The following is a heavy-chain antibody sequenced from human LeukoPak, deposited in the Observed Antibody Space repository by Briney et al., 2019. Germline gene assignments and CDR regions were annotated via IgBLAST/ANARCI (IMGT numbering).Heavy chain of an antibody. J-gene: IGHJ5*02. CDR3: ARKTGVDWFDP. CDR1: GGSISSGGYY. V-gene: IGHV4-31*03. Sequence: PSETLSLTCTVSGGSISSGGYYWSWIRQHPGKGLEWIGYIYYSGSDYYDPSLKSRTAISVDTSKNQFSLKLSSVTAADTAVYYCARKTGVDWFDPWGQGTLVTVSS. CDR2: IYYSGSD. D-gene: IGHD1-14*01.